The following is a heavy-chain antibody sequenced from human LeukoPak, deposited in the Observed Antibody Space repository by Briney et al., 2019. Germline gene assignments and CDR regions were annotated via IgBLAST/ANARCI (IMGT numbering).Heavy chain of an antibody. CDR2: INSDGSST. CDR3: ARGRITMVQGVIITSYYFDY. CDR1: GFTFSSYW. V-gene: IGHV3-74*01. J-gene: IGHJ4*02. Sequence: SGGSLSLSCAASGFTFSSYWMHWVRQAPGKGLVWVSRINSDGSSTIYADSVKGRFTISRDNAKNTLYLQMNSLRAEDTAVYYCARGRITMVQGVIITSYYFDYWGQGTLVTVSS. D-gene: IGHD3-10*01.